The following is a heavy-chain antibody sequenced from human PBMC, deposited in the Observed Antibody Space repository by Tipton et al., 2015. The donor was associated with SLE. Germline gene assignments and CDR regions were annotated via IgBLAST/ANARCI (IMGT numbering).Heavy chain of an antibody. V-gene: IGHV1-18*01. D-gene: IGHD4-17*01. Sequence: QLVQSGAEVKKPGASVKVSCKASGYTFTSYGISWVRQAPGQGLEWMGWISAYNGNTNYAQKLQGSVTMTTDTSTSTAYMELRSLRSDDTAVYYCATTCRDYGDSYFQHWGQGILVTVSS. CDR3: ATTCRDYGDSYFQH. J-gene: IGHJ1*01. CDR1: GYTFTSYG. CDR2: ISAYNGNT.